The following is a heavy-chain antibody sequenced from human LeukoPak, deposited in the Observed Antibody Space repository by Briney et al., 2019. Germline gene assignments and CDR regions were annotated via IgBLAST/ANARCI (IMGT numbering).Heavy chain of an antibody. CDR2: ISSSSSTI. V-gene: IGHV3-48*01. CDR1: GFTFSSYS. CDR3: ARDPEVIRSYYYMDV. Sequence: GGSLRLSCAASGFTFSSYSMNWVRQAPGKGLEWVSYISSSSSTIYYADSVKGRFTISRDNAKNSLYLQMNSLRAEDTAVYYCARDPEVIRSYYYMDVWGKGTTVTVSS. D-gene: IGHD1-14*01. J-gene: IGHJ6*03.